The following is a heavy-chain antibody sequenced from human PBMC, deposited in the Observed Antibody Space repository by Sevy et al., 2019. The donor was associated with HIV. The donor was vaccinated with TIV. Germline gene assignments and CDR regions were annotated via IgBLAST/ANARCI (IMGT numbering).Heavy chain of an antibody. CDR1: GFTFSNVW. V-gene: IGHV3-15*01. CDR2: FKSKTDGGTT. CDR3: TTGGSLFQH. Sequence: GGSLRLSCVASGFTFSNVWMSWVRQAPGKGLEWVGHFKSKTDGGTTDYAAPVRGRFTISRDDSKNTLYLQMNSLKTEDTAVYYCTTGGSLFQHWGQGTWSPSPQ. D-gene: IGHD3-16*01. J-gene: IGHJ1*01.